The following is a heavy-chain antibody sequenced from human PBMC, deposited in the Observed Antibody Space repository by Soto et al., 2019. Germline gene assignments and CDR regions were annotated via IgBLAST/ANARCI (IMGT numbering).Heavy chain of an antibody. Sequence: GGSLRLSCAASGFTFSDYYMSWIRQAPGKGLEWVSYISSSGSTIYYADSVKGRFTISRDNAKNSLYLQMNSLRAEDTAVYYCARVRFLEWSLYYFDYWGQGTLVTVSS. J-gene: IGHJ4*02. CDR2: ISSSGSTI. V-gene: IGHV3-11*01. D-gene: IGHD3-3*01. CDR3: ARVRFLEWSLYYFDY. CDR1: GFTFSDYY.